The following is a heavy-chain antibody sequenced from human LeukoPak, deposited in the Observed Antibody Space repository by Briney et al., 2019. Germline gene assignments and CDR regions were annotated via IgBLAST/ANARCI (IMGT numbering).Heavy chain of an antibody. CDR2: ISTYNGNT. V-gene: IGHV1-18*01. D-gene: IGHD2-2*01. CDR1: GYTFNSYS. Sequence: GASVKVSCKASGYTFNSYSVSWARQAPGQGLEWMGWISTYNGNTNYSQKLQGRVTMTTDTSTRTAYMELRSLRSDDTAVYYCAREWKYCRSTSCGYYFDYWGQGTLVTVSS. CDR3: AREWKYCRSTSCGYYFDY. J-gene: IGHJ4*02.